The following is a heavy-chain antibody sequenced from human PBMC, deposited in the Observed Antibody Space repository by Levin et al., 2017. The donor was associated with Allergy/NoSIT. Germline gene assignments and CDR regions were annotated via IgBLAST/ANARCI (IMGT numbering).Heavy chain of an antibody. CDR1: GFTFKSYA. V-gene: IGHV3-48*01. D-gene: IGHD6-13*01. CDR2: ISDNGTVT. Sequence: PGGSLRLSCATSGFTFKSYAMDWVRQAPGKGLEWVAYISDNGTVTKYADSVKGRFTISRDDAKDSLFLQMDDLSAEDTAVYYCVRDQLLFYTSSWYSFDYWGQGTLVTVSS. J-gene: IGHJ4*02. CDR3: VRDQLLFYTSSWYSFDY.